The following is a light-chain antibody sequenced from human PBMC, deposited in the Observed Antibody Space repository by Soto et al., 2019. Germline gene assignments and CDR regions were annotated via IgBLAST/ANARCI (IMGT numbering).Light chain of an antibody. CDR3: QQYDNLPPL. J-gene: IGKJ3*01. CDR2: DAS. CDR1: QDISNY. V-gene: IGKV1-33*01. Sequence: DFQMTQSPSSLSASVGDRVTITCQASQDISNYLNWYQQKPGKAPKLLIYDASNLETGVPSRFSGSGSGTDFTFTISSLQPEDIATYYCQQYDNLPPLFGPGTKVDIK.